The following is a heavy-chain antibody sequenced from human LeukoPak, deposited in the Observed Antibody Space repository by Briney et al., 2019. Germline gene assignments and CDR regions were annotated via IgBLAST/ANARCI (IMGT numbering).Heavy chain of an antibody. V-gene: IGHV3-30*02. D-gene: IGHD3-16*02. Sequence: GGSLRLSCAASGFTFSSYGMHWVRQAPGKGLEWVAFIRYDGSNKYYADSVKGRFTISRDNSKNTLYLQMNSLRAEDTAVYYCARSLSSRFSGPRRPYYFDYWGQGTLVTVSS. CDR3: ARSLSSRFSGPRRPYYFDY. CDR2: IRYDGSNK. J-gene: IGHJ4*02. CDR1: GFTFSSYG.